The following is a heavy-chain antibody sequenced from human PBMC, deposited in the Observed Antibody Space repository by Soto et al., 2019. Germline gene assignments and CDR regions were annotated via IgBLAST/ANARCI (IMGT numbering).Heavy chain of an antibody. CDR3: VNDQALRVRGLIRSSFDY. CDR1: GFTFSSYG. Sequence: QVQLVESGGGVVQSGRSLRLSCAASGFTFSSYGMHWVRQAPGKGLEWVAVILYDGSIKYYGDSVKGRFTISRDNSKNTLYLQMNSLRPEDTAVYYCVNDQALRVRGLIRSSFDYWGQGTLVTVSS. D-gene: IGHD3-10*01. V-gene: IGHV3-30*18. J-gene: IGHJ4*02. CDR2: ILYDGSIK.